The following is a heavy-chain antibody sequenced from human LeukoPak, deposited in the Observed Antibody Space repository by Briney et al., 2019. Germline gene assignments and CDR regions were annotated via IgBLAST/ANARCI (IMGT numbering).Heavy chain of an antibody. J-gene: IGHJ4*02. V-gene: IGHV3-74*01. CDR2: MDSDGSGT. CDR3: ARDKPRIAVAGYFDY. Sequence: GGSLRLSCAVSGFTFSSYWMHWVRQAPGKGLVWVSRMDSDGSGTSYADSVKGRFTISRDNAKNTLYLQMNSLRAEDTAVYYCARDKPRIAVAGYFDYWGQGTLVTVSS. CDR1: GFTFSSYW. D-gene: IGHD6-19*01.